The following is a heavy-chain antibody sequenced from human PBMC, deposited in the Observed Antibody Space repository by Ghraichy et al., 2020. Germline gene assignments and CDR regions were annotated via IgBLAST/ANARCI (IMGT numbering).Heavy chain of an antibody. J-gene: IGHJ6*02. CDR2: INHSGST. Sequence: ETLSLTCAVYGGSFSGYYWSWIRQPPGKGLEWIGEINHSGSTNYNPSLKSRVTISVDTSKNQFSLKLSSVTAADTAVYYCARHVGEGYYYYGMDVWGQGTTVTVSS. V-gene: IGHV4-34*01. CDR3: ARHVGEGYYYYGMDV. CDR1: GGSFSGYY.